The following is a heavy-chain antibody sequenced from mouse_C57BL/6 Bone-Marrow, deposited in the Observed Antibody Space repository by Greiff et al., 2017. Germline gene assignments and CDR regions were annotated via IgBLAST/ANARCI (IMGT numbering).Heavy chain of an antibody. CDR1: GFSLTSYG. V-gene: IGHV2-2*01. Sequence: QVQLQQSGPGLVQPSQSLSITCTVSGFSLTSYGVHWVRQSPGKGLEWLGVIWSGGSTDYNAAFISRLSISKDNSKSQVFFKMNSLQADDTAIYYCARKNYSNYVDYAMDYWGQGTSVTVSS. D-gene: IGHD2-5*01. CDR3: ARKNYSNYVDYAMDY. J-gene: IGHJ4*01. CDR2: IWSGGST.